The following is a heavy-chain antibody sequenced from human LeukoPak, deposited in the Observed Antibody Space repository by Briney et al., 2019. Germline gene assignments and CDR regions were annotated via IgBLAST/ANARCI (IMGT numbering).Heavy chain of an antibody. CDR2: IYYSGST. J-gene: IGHJ6*02. CDR1: GGSISSGGYP. V-gene: IGHV4-31*03. Sequence: SETLSLTCTVSGGSISSGGYPWSWIRQHPGKGLEWIGYIYYSGSTYYNPSLKSRVTISVDTSKNQFSLKLSSVTAADTAVYYCARDTLYYYGMDVWGQGTTVTVSS. CDR3: ARDTLYYYGMDV.